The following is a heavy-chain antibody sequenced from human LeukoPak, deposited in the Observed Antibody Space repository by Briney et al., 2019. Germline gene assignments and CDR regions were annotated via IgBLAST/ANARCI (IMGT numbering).Heavy chain of an antibody. Sequence: GGSLRLSCAASGFTVGSSFMTWVRQAPGKGLEWVSVIFSDGTTYYTDSVKGRFTVSRDNSKNTLYLQLNTLRAEDTAVYYCAKTGGPWDWGQGTLVTVSS. CDR2: IFSDGTT. CDR1: GFTVGSSF. D-gene: IGHD7-27*01. J-gene: IGHJ4*02. V-gene: IGHV3-53*01. CDR3: AKTGGPWD.